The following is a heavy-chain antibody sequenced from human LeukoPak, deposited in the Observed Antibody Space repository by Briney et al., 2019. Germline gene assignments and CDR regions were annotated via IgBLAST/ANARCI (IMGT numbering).Heavy chain of an antibody. CDR2: IHYSGRT. J-gene: IGHJ4*02. CDR3: ATHRTNNYGSGQPFDF. CDR1: GASISSGSYY. Sequence: SETLSLTCTVSGASISSGSYYWAWIRQPPGKGLEWIASIHYSGRTNYSPTLQSRVSISVDMSQNQFSLKVDSVTAADTAVYYCATHRTNNYGSGQPFDFWGQGTLVTVSS. D-gene: IGHD3-10*01. V-gene: IGHV4-39*01.